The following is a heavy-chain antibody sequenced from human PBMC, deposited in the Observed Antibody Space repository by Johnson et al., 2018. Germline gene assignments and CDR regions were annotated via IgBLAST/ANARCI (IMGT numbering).Heavy chain of an antibody. CDR1: GFTFNMYW. CDR2: IISDGSSA. V-gene: IGHV3-74*01. D-gene: IGHD1-1*01. CDR3: ARDSRYNIDS. Sequence: VQLVQSGGGSVQPGGSLRLSCAASGFTFNMYWMHWVRQAPGKGLVWVSRIISDGSSATYADSVKGRFTTSRYNAKNTLYLRMDSLGADDTAVYYCARDSRYNIDSWRQGTLVTVSS. J-gene: IGHJ4*02.